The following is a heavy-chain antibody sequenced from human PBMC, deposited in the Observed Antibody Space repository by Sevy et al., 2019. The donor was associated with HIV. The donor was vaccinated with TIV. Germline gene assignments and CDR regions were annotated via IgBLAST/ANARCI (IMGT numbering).Heavy chain of an antibody. J-gene: IGHJ6*03. V-gene: IGHV1-69*13. CDR2: IIPIFGTA. Sequence: ASVKVSCKASGGTFSSYAISWVRQAPGQGLEWMGGIIPIFGTANYAQKFQGRVTITADESTSTSYMELSSLRSEDTAVYYCARAGDYSKHYYYYYMDVWGKRTTVTVSS. CDR1: GGTFSSYA. D-gene: IGHD4-4*01. CDR3: ARAGDYSKHYYYYYMDV.